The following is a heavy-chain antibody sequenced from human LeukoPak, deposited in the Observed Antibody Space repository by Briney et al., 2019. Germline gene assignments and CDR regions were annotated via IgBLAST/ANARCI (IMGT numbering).Heavy chain of an antibody. D-gene: IGHD3-10*01. Sequence: SLRISCAAPGFTFSSYAMTWVRQGAWNRLPWASAISYSGGSTFSADSVKSRFTISRDNSKNTLYLQMNSLRAEDTAVYYCAKHRMVRGGITDSYFDCWGQGTLVTVSS. CDR2: ISYSGGST. J-gene: IGHJ4*02. V-gene: IGHV3-23*01. CDR3: AKHRMVRGGITDSYFDC. CDR1: GFTFSSYA.